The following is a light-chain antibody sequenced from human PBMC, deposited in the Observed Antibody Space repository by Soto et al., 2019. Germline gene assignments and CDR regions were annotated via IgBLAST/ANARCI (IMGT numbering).Light chain of an antibody. J-gene: IGKJ1*01. CDR1: QSVSSD. CDR3: QQYHNLWT. Sequence: EIGMTQSAAPLSVSPGESAALSCRASQSVSSDLAWYQQKPGQSPRLLVYGASTRDTGIPDRFRGSGSGTDFALTITSLKSEDFALYYCQQYHNLWTFGQGTKVDIK. CDR2: GAS. V-gene: IGKV3D-15*01.